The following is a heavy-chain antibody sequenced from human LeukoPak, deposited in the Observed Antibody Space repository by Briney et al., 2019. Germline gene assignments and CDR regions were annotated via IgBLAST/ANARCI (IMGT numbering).Heavy chain of an antibody. Sequence: GGSLRLSCAASGFTFSSYGMHWVRQAPGKGVEWVAVIWYDGSNKYYADSVKGRFTISRDNSKNTLNLQMNSLRAADTAVYYCARARGYCSSTSCYGGAFDIWRQGNMVPVSS. D-gene: IGHD2-2*01. CDR3: ARARGYCSSTSCYGGAFDI. J-gene: IGHJ3*02. CDR1: GFTFSSYG. V-gene: IGHV3-33*08. CDR2: IWYDGSNK.